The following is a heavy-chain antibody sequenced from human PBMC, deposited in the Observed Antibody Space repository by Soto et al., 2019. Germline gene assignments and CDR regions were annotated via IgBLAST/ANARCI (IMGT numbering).Heavy chain of an antibody. CDR2: ISSSSSTI. CDR1: GFTLSTYS. V-gene: IGHV3-48*01. CDR3: ARGGFDYYYYYGMDV. D-gene: IGHD3-16*01. J-gene: IGHJ6*02. Sequence: GGSLRLSCAASGFTLSTYSMNWVRQAPGKGLEWVSYISSSSSTIFYTDSVKGRFTVSRDNAKNSLYLQMNSLRAEDTAVYYCARGGFDYYYYYGMDVWGQGTTVTVSS.